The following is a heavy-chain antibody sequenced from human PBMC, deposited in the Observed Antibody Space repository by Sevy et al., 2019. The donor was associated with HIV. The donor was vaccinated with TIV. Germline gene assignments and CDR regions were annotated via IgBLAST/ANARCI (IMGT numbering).Heavy chain of an antibody. Sequence: GESLKISCAASGFTFSNYWIHWVRQAPGKGLVWLSRTSGDGTVTNYADSVKGRFTISRDNAKNRLYLQMHSLRAEDTAVYYCVRDFRASDYWGQGTLVTVSS. V-gene: IGHV3-74*01. CDR1: GFTFSNYW. CDR2: TSGDGTVT. CDR3: VRDFRASDY. J-gene: IGHJ4*02.